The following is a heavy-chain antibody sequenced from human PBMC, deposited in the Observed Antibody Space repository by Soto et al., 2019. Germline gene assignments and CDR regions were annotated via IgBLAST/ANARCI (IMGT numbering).Heavy chain of an antibody. CDR1: GFTFSSYS. V-gene: IGHV3-21*01. CDR3: ARDSPASGDAFDI. J-gene: IGHJ3*02. CDR2: ISSSSSYI. Sequence: GGSLRLSCAASGFTFSSYSMNWVRQAPGKGLEWVSSISSSSSYIYYADSVKGRFTISRDNAKNSLYLQMNSLRAEDTAVYYCARDSPASGDAFDIWGQGTMVTVSS.